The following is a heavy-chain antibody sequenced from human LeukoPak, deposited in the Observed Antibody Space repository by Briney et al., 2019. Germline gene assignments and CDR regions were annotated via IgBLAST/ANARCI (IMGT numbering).Heavy chain of an antibody. CDR1: GGSVSSGSYY. V-gene: IGHV4-61*01. Sequence: SETLSLTCAVSGGSVSSGSYYWSWIRQPPGKGLEWIGYIYYTGNTNYNPSLKSRVTISVDTSKNQFSLKLNSVTAADTAVYHCARDGDYWGQGTLVTVSS. J-gene: IGHJ4*02. CDR3: ARDGDY. CDR2: IYYTGNT.